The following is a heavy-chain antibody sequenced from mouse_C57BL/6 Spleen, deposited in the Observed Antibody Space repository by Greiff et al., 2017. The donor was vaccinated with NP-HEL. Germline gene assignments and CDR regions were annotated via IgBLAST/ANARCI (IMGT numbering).Heavy chain of an antibody. D-gene: IGHD2-5*01. CDR2: IYPSDSET. V-gene: IGHV1-61*01. Sequence: QVQLQQPGAELVRPGSSVKLSCKASGYTFTSYWMDWVKQRPGQGLEWIVNIYPSDSETHYNQKFKDKATLTVDKSSSTAYMQLSSLTSEDSAVYYCARGYSNYGGFAYWGHGTLVTVSA. J-gene: IGHJ3*01. CDR1: GYTFTSYW. CDR3: ARGYSNYGGFAY.